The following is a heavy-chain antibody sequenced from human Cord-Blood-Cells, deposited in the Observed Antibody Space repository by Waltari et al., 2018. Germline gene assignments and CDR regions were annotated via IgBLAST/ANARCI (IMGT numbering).Heavy chain of an antibody. V-gene: IGHV3-53*01. CDR2: IYSGGST. D-gene: IGHD7-27*01. Sequence: EVQLVESGGGLIQPGGSLRLSCAASWFTASSNSICWVRQAPGKGLEWVAVIYSGGSTYYADSVKGRFTISRDNSKNTLYLQMNSLRAEDTAVYYCARNEELGMGLDYWGQGTLVTVSS. CDR3: ARNEELGMGLDY. J-gene: IGHJ4*02. CDR1: WFTASSNS.